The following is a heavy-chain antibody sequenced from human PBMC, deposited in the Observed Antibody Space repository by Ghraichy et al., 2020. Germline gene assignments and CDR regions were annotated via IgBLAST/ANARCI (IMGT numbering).Heavy chain of an antibody. CDR2: IYTAGDT. J-gene: IGHJ3*02. CDR3: ARGVVAGTWTFDI. Sequence: GSLRLSCAASGFTVSNKYMSWVRQAQGEGLEWVSLIYTAGDTTHADSVKGRFTISRDNSKNTLHLQMNSLRAEDTAVYYCARGVVAGTWTFDIWGQGTMVTVSS. V-gene: IGHV3-66*01. D-gene: IGHD6-19*01. CDR1: GFTVSNKY.